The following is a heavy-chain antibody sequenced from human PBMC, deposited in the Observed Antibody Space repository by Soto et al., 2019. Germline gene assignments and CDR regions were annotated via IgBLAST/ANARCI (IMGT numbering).Heavy chain of an antibody. CDR1: GYTFTSYG. V-gene: IGHV1-18*01. CDR3: ARDNTGGSSWYMYYCYYGMDV. J-gene: IGHJ6*02. Sequence: ASVKVSCKASGYTFTSYGISWVRQAPGQGLEWMGWISAYNGNTNYAQKLQGRVTMTTDTSTSTAYMELRSLRSDDTAVYYCARDNTGGSSWYMYYCYYGMDVWGQGTTVTVSS. D-gene: IGHD6-13*01. CDR2: ISAYNGNT.